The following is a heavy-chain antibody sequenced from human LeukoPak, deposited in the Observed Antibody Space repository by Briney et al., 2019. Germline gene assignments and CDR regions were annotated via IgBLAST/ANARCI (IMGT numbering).Heavy chain of an antibody. CDR1: GGTFSSYA. CDR3: ARERGGGYNSF. Sequence: SVKVSCKASGGTFSSYAISWVRQAPGQGLEWMGRIIPILGIANYAQKFQGRVTITADKSTSTAYMELSSLRSEDTAVYYCARERGGGYNSFWGQGTLVTVSS. D-gene: IGHD5-24*01. CDR2: IIPILGIA. V-gene: IGHV1-69*04. J-gene: IGHJ4*02.